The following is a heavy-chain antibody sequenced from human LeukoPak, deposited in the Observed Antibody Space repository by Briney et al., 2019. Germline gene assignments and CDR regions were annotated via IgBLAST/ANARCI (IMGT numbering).Heavy chain of an antibody. Sequence: GGSLRLSCAASGFTFSSYWMNWVRQAPVKGLEWVANIKQDGSEKYYVDSVKGRFTISRDNAKNSLYLQMNSLRAEDTAVYYCVRDLPYGDAFDLWGQGTTVTVSS. V-gene: IGHV3-7*01. D-gene: IGHD4-17*01. J-gene: IGHJ3*01. CDR2: IKQDGSEK. CDR1: GFTFSSYW. CDR3: VRDLPYGDAFDL.